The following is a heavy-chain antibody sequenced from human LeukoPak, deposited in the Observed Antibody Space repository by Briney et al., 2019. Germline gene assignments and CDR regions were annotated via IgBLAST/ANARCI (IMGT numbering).Heavy chain of an antibody. CDR2: ISAYNGNT. J-gene: IGHJ4*02. D-gene: IGHD5-12*01. V-gene: IGHV1-18*01. CDR3: ARGTSGYSGYDLTFDY. CDR1: GYTFTSYG. Sequence: ASVKVSCKASGYTFTSYGISWVRQAPGQGLEWMGWISAYNGNTNYAQKLQGRVTMTTDTSTSTAYMELRSLRSDDTAVYYCARGTSGYSGYDLTFDYWGQGTLVTVSS.